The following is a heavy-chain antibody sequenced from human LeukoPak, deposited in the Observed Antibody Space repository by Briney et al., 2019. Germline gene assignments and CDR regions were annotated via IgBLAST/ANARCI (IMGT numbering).Heavy chain of an antibody. J-gene: IGHJ4*02. Sequence: GGSLRLSCAASGFTFSSYGMSWVRQAPGKGLEWVSGISGSGGSTYYAESVKGRFTISRDNSKNTLYLQMNSLRAEDTAVYYCSKGRCYIDYWGQGTLVTVSS. V-gene: IGHV3-23*01. CDR2: ISGSGGST. CDR1: GFTFSSYG. CDR3: SKGRCYIDY. D-gene: IGHD3-16*02.